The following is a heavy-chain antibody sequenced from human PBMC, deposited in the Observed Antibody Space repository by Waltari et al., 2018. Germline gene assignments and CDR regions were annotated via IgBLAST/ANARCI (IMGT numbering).Heavy chain of an antibody. J-gene: IGHJ4*02. CDR3: ARSLVVVARRPFDY. CDR2: INHSGST. D-gene: IGHD2-15*01. V-gene: IGHV4-34*01. CDR1: GGSFSGYY. Sequence: QVQLQQWGAGLLKPSETLSLTCAVYGGSFSGYYWSWIRQPPGKGLEWIGEINHSGSTNDNPSLKSRVTISVDTSKNQFSLKLSAVTAADTAVYYCARSLVVVARRPFDYWGQGTLVTVSS.